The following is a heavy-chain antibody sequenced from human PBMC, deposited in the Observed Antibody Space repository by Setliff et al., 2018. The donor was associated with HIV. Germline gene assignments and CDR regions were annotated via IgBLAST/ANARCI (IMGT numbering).Heavy chain of an antibody. Sequence: SETLSLTCTVSGGSINYYYWSWIRQPPGKNPEYIGYIHPSGETHYSPSLMSRLTISLDTANNRFSLRLTSATAADTAIYYCARKAADVSGGGMDVWGQGTTVTVSS. J-gene: IGHJ6*02. CDR1: GGSINYYY. CDR3: ARKAADVSGGGMDV. CDR2: IHPSGET. V-gene: IGHV4-4*08. D-gene: IGHD2-15*01.